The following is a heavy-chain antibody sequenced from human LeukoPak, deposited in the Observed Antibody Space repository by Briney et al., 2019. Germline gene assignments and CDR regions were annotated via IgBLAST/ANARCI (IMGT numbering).Heavy chain of an antibody. CDR3: ALSGFDS. V-gene: IGHV3-23*01. CDR1: GFTFDDYA. Sequence: PGGSLRLSCAASGFTFDDYAMHWVRQAPGKGLEWVSLISGSGGSTYYADSVKGRFTISRDNSKNTLYLQMNSLRAEDTAVYYCALSGFDSWGQGTLVTVSS. CDR2: ISGSGGST. J-gene: IGHJ5*02. D-gene: IGHD2-15*01.